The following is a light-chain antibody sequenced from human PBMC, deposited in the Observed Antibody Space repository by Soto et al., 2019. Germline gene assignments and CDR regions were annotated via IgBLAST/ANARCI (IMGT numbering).Light chain of an antibody. V-gene: IGLV3-21*02. CDR3: QVWISDHLV. J-gene: IGLJ3*02. CDR2: DDR. Sequence: ELAQPPSVSVAPGQTARITCGGDNIGSRSVHWYQQKPGQAPVLVVYDDRDRPSGIPDRFSGSNSGNTATLTISRVEAGDEADFYCQVWISDHLVFGGGTK. CDR1: NIGSRS.